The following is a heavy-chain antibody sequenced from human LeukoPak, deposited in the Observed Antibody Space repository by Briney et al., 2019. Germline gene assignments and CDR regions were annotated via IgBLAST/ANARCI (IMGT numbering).Heavy chain of an antibody. V-gene: IGHV3-20*04. CDR3: ARAGSGSYQPFDY. D-gene: IGHD1-26*01. CDR2: INWNGGST. Sequence: GGALRLSCAASGFPFYDYGMSWVLRAPGKGVEWVSGINWNGGSTGYSDSVKGRFTISRDNAKNSLYLQMNSLRAEDTALYYCARAGSGSYQPFDYWGQGTLVTVSS. CDR1: GFPFYDYG. J-gene: IGHJ4*02.